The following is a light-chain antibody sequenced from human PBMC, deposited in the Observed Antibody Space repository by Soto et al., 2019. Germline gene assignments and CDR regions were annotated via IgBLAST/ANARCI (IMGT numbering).Light chain of an antibody. V-gene: IGKV4-1*01. CDR1: QSVLYSSNNKNY. Sequence: DIVMTQSPDSLAVSLGERATINCKSSQSVLYSSNNKNYLAWYQQKPGQPPKLLIYWASTRESGVPDPFSASGSGTDFTLTISSLQAEDVAVYYCQQYYNTPYTFDQGTKVQIK. J-gene: IGKJ2*01. CDR3: QQYYNTPYT. CDR2: WAS.